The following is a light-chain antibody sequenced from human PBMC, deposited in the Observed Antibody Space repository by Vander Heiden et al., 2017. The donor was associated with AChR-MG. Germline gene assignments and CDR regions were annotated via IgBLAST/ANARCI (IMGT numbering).Light chain of an antibody. CDR3: QQYKNGRPGPLT. J-gene: IGKJ4*01. CDR2: GAS. Sequence: EIVITQSPATLSVSPGERATLSCRASQSVSSNLAWYQQNPGQAPRLLSYGASTRATGIPGRFSGSGCGKEFTLTISSLQSEEFAVYYCQQYKNGRPGPLTFGGGTKVEIK. V-gene: IGKV3-15*01. CDR1: QSVSSN.